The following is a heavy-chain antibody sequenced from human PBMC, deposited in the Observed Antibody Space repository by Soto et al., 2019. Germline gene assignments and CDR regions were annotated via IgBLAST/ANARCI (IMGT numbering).Heavy chain of an antibody. J-gene: IGHJ4*02. D-gene: IGHD4-17*01. CDR2: IIPIFGTA. CDR3: ARVRDYGGNTGWRSLDY. Sequence: QVQLVQSGAEVKKPGSSVKVSCKASGGTFSSYAISWVRQAPGQGLEWMGGIIPIFGTANYAQKFQGRVTITADESTSTAYMELSSLRSEDTAVYYCARVRDYGGNTGWRSLDYWGQGTLVTVSS. CDR1: GGTFSSYA. V-gene: IGHV1-69*12.